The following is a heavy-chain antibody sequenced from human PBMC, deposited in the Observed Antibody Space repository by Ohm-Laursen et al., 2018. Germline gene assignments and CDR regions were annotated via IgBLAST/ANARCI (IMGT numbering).Heavy chain of an antibody. V-gene: IGHV4-59*07. Sequence: SDTLSLTCTVSGGSISNQYWNWVRQSPGKGLEWIGYIYHSGSTKYNPFFNSRVTISGDTSQNQFSLNLRSVTTADTAVYYCASGHNYGYDNYYYGMDVWGQGTTVTVSS. CDR1: GGSISNQY. CDR3: ASGHNYGYDNYYYGMDV. J-gene: IGHJ6*02. D-gene: IGHD3-16*01. CDR2: IYHSGST.